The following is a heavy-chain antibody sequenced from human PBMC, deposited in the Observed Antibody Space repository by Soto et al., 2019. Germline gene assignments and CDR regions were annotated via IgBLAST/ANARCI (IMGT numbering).Heavy chain of an antibody. D-gene: IGHD2-15*01. CDR2: IYYSGST. V-gene: IGHV4-59*01. CDR1: GGNISGYY. CDR3: ARVIGYCSGGSCYPDYYYYGMDV. J-gene: IGHJ6*02. Sequence: PSVTMCVTSTVAGGNISGYYWSWIRQKTGKGLEWIGYIYYSGSTNYNPSLKSRVTISVDTSKNQFSLKLSSVTAADTAVYYCARVIGYCSGGSCYPDYYYYGMDVWGQGTTVTVSS.